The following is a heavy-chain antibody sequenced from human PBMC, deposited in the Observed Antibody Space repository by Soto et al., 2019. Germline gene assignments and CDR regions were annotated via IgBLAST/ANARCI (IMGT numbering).Heavy chain of an antibody. V-gene: IGHV3-11*01. D-gene: IGHD3-9*01. J-gene: IGHJ6*02. CDR2: ISSSGSTI. Sequence: GGSLRLSCAASGFTFSDYYMSWIRQAPGKGLEWVSYISSSGSTIYYADSVKGRFTISRDNAKNSLYLQMNSLRAEDTAVYYCASLPQLGMTGYYYYYGMDVWGQGTTVTVSS. CDR3: ASLPQLGMTGYYYYYGMDV. CDR1: GFTFSDYY.